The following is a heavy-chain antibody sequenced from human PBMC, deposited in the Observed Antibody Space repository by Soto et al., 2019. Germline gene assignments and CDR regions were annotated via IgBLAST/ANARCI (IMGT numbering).Heavy chain of an antibody. CDR3: ARDRRHTYGHGLAFDV. D-gene: IGHD5-18*01. Sequence: QVQLQESGPGLVKPSQTLSLTCTVSGASISSGGFYWSWIRQHPGKGLECLGYMYSSGSAYYNPSFKGRATMSVDTSKNQFSLTLSSVTAADTAVYYCARDRRHTYGHGLAFDVWGQGTMVTVSS. V-gene: IGHV4-31*03. CDR1: GASISSGGFY. CDR2: MYSSGSA. J-gene: IGHJ3*01.